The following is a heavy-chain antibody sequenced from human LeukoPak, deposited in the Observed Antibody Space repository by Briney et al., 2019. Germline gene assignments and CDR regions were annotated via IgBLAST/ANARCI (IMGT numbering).Heavy chain of an antibody. CDR2: IIPIFGTA. Sequence: SVKVSCKASGGTFSSYAISWVRQAPGQGLEWMGGIIPIFGTANYAQKFQGRVTITADESTSTAYMELSSLRSEDMAVYYCARVRVVVVAATRSNWFDPWGQGTLVTVSS. J-gene: IGHJ5*02. V-gene: IGHV1-69*13. CDR3: ARVRVVVVAATRSNWFDP. CDR1: GGTFSSYA. D-gene: IGHD2-15*01.